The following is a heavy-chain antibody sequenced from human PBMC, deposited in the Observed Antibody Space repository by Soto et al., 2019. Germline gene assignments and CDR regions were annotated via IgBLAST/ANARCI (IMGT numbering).Heavy chain of an antibody. D-gene: IGHD4-17*01. Sequence: QVQLVQSGAEVKKPGASVKVSCKASGYTFTSYGISWVRQAPGQGLEWMGWISAYNGNTNYAQKLQGRVTMTTDTSTRKAYMERRSRRSDDTAVYYCARDGRTTVTTRKLRLDYWGQGTLVTVSS. V-gene: IGHV1-18*01. J-gene: IGHJ4*02. CDR2: ISAYNGNT. CDR1: GYTFTSYG. CDR3: ARDGRTTVTTRKLRLDY.